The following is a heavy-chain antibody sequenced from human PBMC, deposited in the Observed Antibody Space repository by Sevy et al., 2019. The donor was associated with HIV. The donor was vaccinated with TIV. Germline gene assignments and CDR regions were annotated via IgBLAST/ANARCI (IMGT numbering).Heavy chain of an antibody. CDR1: GFTFRRNN. J-gene: IGHJ6*02. Sequence: GGSLRLSCTASGFTFRRNNINWVRQAPGKGLEWVSSITSGSSYIFYADSVKGRFTTSRDNAKNSLYLQMNSLRAEDTAVYYCARDKTILEGRYGMDVWGQGTTVTVSS. CDR3: ARDKTILEGRYGMDV. D-gene: IGHD3-3*01. V-gene: IGHV3-21*01. CDR2: ITSGSSYI.